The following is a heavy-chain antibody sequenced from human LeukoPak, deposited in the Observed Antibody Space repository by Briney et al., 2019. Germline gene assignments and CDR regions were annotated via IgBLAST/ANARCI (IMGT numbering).Heavy chain of an antibody. D-gene: IGHD2-2*01. V-gene: IGHV3-23*01. CDR1: GSTLSNYG. CDR2: ISGSDGST. CDR3: AKYLPYQLLKD. J-gene: IGHJ4*02. Sequence: PGGSLRLSCTDSGSTLSNYGMSWVRPAPGKGLEWVSVISGSDGSTYYADFAKGRFTISRDNSKNTLYLQMNSLKAEYTAVYYCAKYLPYQLLKDWGQGTLVTVSS.